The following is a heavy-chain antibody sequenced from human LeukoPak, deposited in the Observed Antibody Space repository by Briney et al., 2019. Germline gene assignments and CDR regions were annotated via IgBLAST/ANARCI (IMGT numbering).Heavy chain of an antibody. V-gene: IGHV3-23*01. CDR2: ISGSGGST. J-gene: IGHJ4*02. CDR3: ANSRQWLATGNFDY. Sequence: PGGSLRLSCAASGFTFSSYAMSWVRQAPGKGLEWVSAISGSGGSTYYADSVKGRFTISRDNSKNTLYLQMNSLRAEDTPVYYCANSRQWLATGNFDYWGQGTLVTVSS. CDR1: GFTFSSYA. D-gene: IGHD6-19*01.